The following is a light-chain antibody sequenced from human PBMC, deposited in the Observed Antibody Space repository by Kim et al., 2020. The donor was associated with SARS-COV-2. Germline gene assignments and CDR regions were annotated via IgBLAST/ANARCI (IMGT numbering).Light chain of an antibody. Sequence: SSELTQDPAVSVALGQTVRITCQGDSLRVYYAAWXKQQPGQAPVLVIYGKNNRPSGIPDRFSGSSSGNTASLTITGAQAEDEADYYCNSRDSSGNLVIFG. CDR2: GKN. CDR1: SLRVYY. V-gene: IGLV3-19*01. CDR3: NSRDSSGNLVI. J-gene: IGLJ2*01.